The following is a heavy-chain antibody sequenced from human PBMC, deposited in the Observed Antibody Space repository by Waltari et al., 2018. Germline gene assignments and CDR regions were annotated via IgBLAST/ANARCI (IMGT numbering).Heavy chain of an antibody. CDR2: ISSSSSTI. D-gene: IGHD6-13*01. Sequence: EVQLVESGGGLVQPGGSLRLSCAASGFTFSRYSMNWVRQAQGKGLEWVSYISSSSSTIYYADSVKGRFTISRDNAKNSLYLQMNSLRAEDTAVYYCASDLGWESWSGYYYMDVWGKGTTVTVSS. CDR1: GFTFSRYS. J-gene: IGHJ6*03. CDR3: ASDLGWESWSGYYYMDV. V-gene: IGHV3-48*04.